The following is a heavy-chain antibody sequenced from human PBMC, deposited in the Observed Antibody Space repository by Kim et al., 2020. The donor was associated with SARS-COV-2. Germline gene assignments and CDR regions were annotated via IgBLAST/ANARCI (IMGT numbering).Heavy chain of an antibody. CDR2: ISGSGGST. V-gene: IGHV3-23*01. D-gene: IGHD4-4*01. Sequence: GGSLRLSCAASGFTFSSYAMSWVRQAPGKGLEWVSAISGSGGSTYYADSVKGRFTISRDNSKNTLYLQMNSLRAEDTAAYYCAKDLQGFSHYYYGMDVWGQGTTVTVSS. CDR3: AKDLQGFSHYYYGMDV. CDR1: GFTFSSYA. J-gene: IGHJ6*02.